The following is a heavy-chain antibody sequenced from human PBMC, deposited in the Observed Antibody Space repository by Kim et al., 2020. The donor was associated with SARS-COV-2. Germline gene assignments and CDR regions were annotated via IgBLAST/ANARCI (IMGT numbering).Heavy chain of an antibody. CDR1: GFTFSSYG. CDR2: ISYDGSNK. Sequence: GGSLRLSCAASGFTFSSYGMHWVRQAPGKGLEWVAVISYDGSNKYYADSVKGRFTISRDNSKNTLYLQMNSLRAEDTAVYYCAKAYYGSGSSDYWGQGTLVTVSS. CDR3: AKAYYGSGSSDY. J-gene: IGHJ4*02. D-gene: IGHD3-10*01. V-gene: IGHV3-30*18.